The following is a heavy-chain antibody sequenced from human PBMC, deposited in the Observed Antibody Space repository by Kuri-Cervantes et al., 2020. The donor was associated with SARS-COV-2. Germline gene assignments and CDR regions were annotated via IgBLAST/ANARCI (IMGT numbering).Heavy chain of an antibody. D-gene: IGHD7-27*01. Sequence: SETLSLTCAVYGGSFSGYYWSWIRQPPGKGLEWIGEINHSGSTNYNPSLKSRVTISVDTSKNQFSLKLSSVTAADTAVYYCASPRTGEGPLLDYWGQGTLVTVSS. CDR1: GGSFSGYY. CDR3: ASPRTGEGPLLDY. V-gene: IGHV4-34*01. J-gene: IGHJ4*02. CDR2: INHSGST.